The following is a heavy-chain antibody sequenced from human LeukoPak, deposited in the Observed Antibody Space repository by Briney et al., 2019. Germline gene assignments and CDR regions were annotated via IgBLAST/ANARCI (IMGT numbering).Heavy chain of an antibody. Sequence: SETLSLTCTVSGDSISSYYWSWIRQPPGKGLEWIGYIYYSGSTYYNPSLKSRVTISVDTSKNQFSLKLSSVTAADTAVYYCARDRGGYQLSSSWFDPWGQGTLVTVSS. CDR1: GDSISSYY. CDR2: IYYSGST. CDR3: ARDRGGYQLSSSWFDP. D-gene: IGHD2-2*01. J-gene: IGHJ5*02. V-gene: IGHV4-59*12.